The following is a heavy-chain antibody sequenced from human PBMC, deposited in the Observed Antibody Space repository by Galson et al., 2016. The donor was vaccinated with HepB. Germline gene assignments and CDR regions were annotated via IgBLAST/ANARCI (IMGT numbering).Heavy chain of an antibody. CDR1: GYTFTSYA. D-gene: IGHD6-19*01. CDR3: AREGSGSVAVSRWCDP. CDR2: ITTSNGNGKT. J-gene: IGHJ5*02. V-gene: IGHV1-18*01. Sequence: SVKVSCKASGYTFTSYALSWVRQAPGQGLEWMGWITTSNGNGKTSYAQRFPGRVTMTKDTSTSTAYLDLRSLGSDDAAVYYCAREGSGSVAVSRWCDPWGQGTLVT.